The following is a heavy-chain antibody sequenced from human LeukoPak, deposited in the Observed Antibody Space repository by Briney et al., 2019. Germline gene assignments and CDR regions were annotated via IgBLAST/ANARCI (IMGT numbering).Heavy chain of an antibody. D-gene: IGHD1-1*01. CDR1: GGTFSSYA. J-gene: IGHJ4*02. V-gene: IGHV1-69*04. CDR2: IIPILGIA. CDR3: ARDLRAGTTMVDY. Sequence: SVTVSCKASGGTFSSYAISWVRQAPGQGLEWMGRIIPILGIANYAQKFQGGVTITADKSTSTAYMELSSLRSEDTAVYYCARDLRAGTTMVDYWGQGTLVTVSS.